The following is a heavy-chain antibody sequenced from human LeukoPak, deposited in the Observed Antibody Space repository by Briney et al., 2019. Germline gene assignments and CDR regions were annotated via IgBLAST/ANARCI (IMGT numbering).Heavy chain of an antibody. V-gene: IGHV3-21*06. Sequence: GGSLSLSCAASGFTFSDYGMNWVRVAPGKGREWVSRISSSGTYIDYRDSGKGRFTISRANSRSALYLQVYSLRAEDTAVYYCARGQGYCSSTRCSPGYYMDVWGTGTTVTV. CDR2: ISSSGTYI. J-gene: IGHJ6*03. D-gene: IGHD2-2*01. CDR1: GFTFSDYG. CDR3: ARGQGYCSSTRCSPGYYMDV.